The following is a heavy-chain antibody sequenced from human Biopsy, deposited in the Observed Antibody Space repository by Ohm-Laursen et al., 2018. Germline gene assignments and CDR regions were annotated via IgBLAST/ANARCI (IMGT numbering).Heavy chain of an antibody. CDR3: VRGRSMDV. J-gene: IGHJ6*02. CDR1: GFTFSGYA. Sequence: GSLRLSCAAPGFTFSGYAMTWVRQAPGKGLEWVAMIKQDGSEDYYVDSVKGRFTISRDNAQKSLDLQLNSLRAEDTVVYYCVRGRSMDVWGQGTTVTVSS. V-gene: IGHV3-7*01. CDR2: IKQDGSED.